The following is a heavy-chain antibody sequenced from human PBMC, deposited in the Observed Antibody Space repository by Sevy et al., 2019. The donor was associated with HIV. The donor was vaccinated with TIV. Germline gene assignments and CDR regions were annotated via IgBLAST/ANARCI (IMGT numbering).Heavy chain of an antibody. Sequence: SETLSLTCTVSGGSISSGGYYWTWIRQHPGKGLEWIGYIFHSGSTYFNPSLKSRVTMSVDTSKNQFSLKLSSVTAADTALHYCAGAKLGYCRAGSCYPGGSDYWGQGTLVTVSS. V-gene: IGHV4-31*03. J-gene: IGHJ4*02. CDR2: IFHSGST. CDR1: GGSISSGGYY. CDR3: AGAKLGYCRAGSCYPGGSDY. D-gene: IGHD2-15*01.